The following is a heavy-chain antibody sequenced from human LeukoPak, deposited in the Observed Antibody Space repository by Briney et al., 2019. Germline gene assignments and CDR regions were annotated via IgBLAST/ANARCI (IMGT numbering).Heavy chain of an antibody. D-gene: IGHD2-2*01. CDR2: ISSSSSYI. Sequence: GGSLRLSCAASGFTFSSYAMSWVRQAPGKGLEWVSSISSSSSYIYYADSVKGRFTISRDNSKDTLYLQMNSLRAEDTAVYYCAKSYCSSTSCYIGFDYWGQGTLVTVSS. CDR3: AKSYCSSTSCYIGFDY. J-gene: IGHJ4*02. V-gene: IGHV3-23*01. CDR1: GFTFSSYA.